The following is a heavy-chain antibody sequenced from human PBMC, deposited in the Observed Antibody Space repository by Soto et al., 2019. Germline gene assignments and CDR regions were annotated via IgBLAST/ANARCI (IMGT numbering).Heavy chain of an antibody. D-gene: IGHD1-1*01. CDR2: VRNKFHNYAT. CDR1: GFTFANSD. V-gene: IGHV3-73*02. J-gene: IGHJ6*02. CDR3: CRHEDERTIVFYGMDV. Sequence: QLVQSGGGLVQAGGSLKLSCKASGFTFANSDLHWVRQASGKGLEWVGRVRNKFHNYATSYGDVVRGRFTISRNDSDNTVFLENRRLKSEDTSLYFCCRHEDERTIVFYGMDVWGQGTVVTVS.